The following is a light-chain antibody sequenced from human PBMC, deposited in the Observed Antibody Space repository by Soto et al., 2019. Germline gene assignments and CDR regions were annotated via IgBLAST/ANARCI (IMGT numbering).Light chain of an antibody. CDR1: ESVSKW. Sequence: DIQMTQSPSFLSASVGDKVTITCRATESVSKWLAWYQEKPGNPPRPLIYDASTLESGVPSRFSGSGSGTEFTLTISSLQSDDFAIYYCQQYNNWPPYTFGQGTKLEIK. CDR3: QQYNNWPPYT. CDR2: DAS. J-gene: IGKJ2*01. V-gene: IGKV1-5*01.